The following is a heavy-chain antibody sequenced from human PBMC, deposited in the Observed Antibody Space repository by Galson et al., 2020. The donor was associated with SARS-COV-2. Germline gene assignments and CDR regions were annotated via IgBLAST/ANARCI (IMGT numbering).Heavy chain of an antibody. D-gene: IGHD6-13*01. CDR3: AKLTSSSWYGNFDY. CDR2: ISWNSGSI. CDR1: GFTFDDYA. J-gene: IGHJ4*02. Sequence: SLKISCAASGFTFDDYAMHWVRQAPGKGLEWVSGISWNSGSIGYADSVKGRFTISRDNAKNSLYLQMNSLRAEDTALYYCAKLTSSSWYGNFDYWGQGTLVTVSS. V-gene: IGHV3-9*01.